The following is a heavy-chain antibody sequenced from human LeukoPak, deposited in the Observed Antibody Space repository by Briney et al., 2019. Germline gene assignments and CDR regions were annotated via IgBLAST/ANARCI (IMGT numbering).Heavy chain of an antibody. CDR3: AKVGMATPDAFDI. V-gene: IGHV3-11*06. CDR1: GFSFSGSY. J-gene: IGHJ3*02. Sequence: GGSLRLSCAASGFSFSGSYMSWIRQAPGKGLEWVSYISGSSNDINYADSVKGRFTVSRDNTKNSLFLQMNSLRAEDTAVYYCAKVGMATPDAFDIWGQGTMVTVSS. CDR2: ISGSSNDI. D-gene: IGHD5-24*01.